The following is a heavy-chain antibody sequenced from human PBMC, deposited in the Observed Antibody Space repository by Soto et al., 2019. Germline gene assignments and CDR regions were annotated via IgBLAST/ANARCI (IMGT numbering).Heavy chain of an antibody. CDR2: IYYSGST. V-gene: IGHV4-31*03. Sequence: SSETLSLTCTVSGGSISIGGYYWSWIRQHPGKGLKWIGYIYYSGSTYYNPSLKSRVTVSVDTSKNQFSLKLSSVTAADTAVYYCARESCYDSSGYPQFDYWGRGPLGTVST. D-gene: IGHD3-22*01. CDR1: GGSISIGGYY. J-gene: IGHJ4*02. CDR3: ARESCYDSSGYPQFDY.